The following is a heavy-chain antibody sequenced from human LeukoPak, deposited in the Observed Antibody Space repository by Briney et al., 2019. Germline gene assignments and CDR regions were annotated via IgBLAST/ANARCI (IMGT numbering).Heavy chain of an antibody. D-gene: IGHD2-21*02. V-gene: IGHV3-48*01. Sequence: GGSLRLSCAASGFTFSSYAMNWVRQAPGKGLEWVSYISSRSSTIYYADSVKGRFTISRDNAKNSLYLQMNSLRAEDTAVYYCARDLAYCGGDCYSSDYFDYWGQGTLVTVSS. J-gene: IGHJ4*02. CDR3: ARDLAYCGGDCYSSDYFDY. CDR2: ISSRSSTI. CDR1: GFTFSSYA.